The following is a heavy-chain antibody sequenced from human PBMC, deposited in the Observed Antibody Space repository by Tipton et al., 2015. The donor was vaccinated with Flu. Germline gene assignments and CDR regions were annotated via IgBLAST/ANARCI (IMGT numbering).Heavy chain of an antibody. V-gene: IGHV3-53*01. CDR1: GFSVLSNH. CDR2: IYSGGTT. D-gene: IGHD6-25*01. J-gene: IGHJ6*02. Sequence: VQLVQSGGGLIQRGGSLRLSCGASGFSVLSNHLSWVRQVPGTGLECVSVIYSGGTTYYADSVRGRFTVSRDSSRDTVYLQMNSLRAEDTAVYYCVRLRPAAQAYGMDVWGQGTTVTVSS. CDR3: VRLRPAAQAYGMDV.